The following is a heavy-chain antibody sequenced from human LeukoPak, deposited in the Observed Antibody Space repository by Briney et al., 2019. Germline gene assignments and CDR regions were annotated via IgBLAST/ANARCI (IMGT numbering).Heavy chain of an antibody. CDR2: IKSKTDGGTT. CDR3: TTDSQGELTFDY. Sequence: PGGSLRLSCAASGFTFSNAWMNWVRQAPGKGLEWVGRIKSKTDGGTTDYAAPGKGRFTISRDDSKNTLYLQMNSLKTEDTAVYYCTTDSQGELTFDYWGQGTLVTVSS. V-gene: IGHV3-15*07. CDR1: GFTFSNAW. J-gene: IGHJ4*02. D-gene: IGHD1-26*01.